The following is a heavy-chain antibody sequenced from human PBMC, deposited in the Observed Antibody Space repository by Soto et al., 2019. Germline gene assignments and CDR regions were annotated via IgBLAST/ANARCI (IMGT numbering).Heavy chain of an antibody. V-gene: IGHV3-13*01. CDR2: IGTVGDT. J-gene: IGHJ4*02. CDR3: AREVSGSGIKPLDY. CDR1: GFTFSSYD. D-gene: IGHD3-10*01. Sequence: EVQLVESGGGLVQPGGSLRLSCAASGFTFSSYDMHWVRQGTGKGLEWVSAIGTVGDTYYLGSVRGRFTVSREDAKKSFYLQMSSLAADVTAVYYFAREVSGSGIKPLDYWGQGTLVTASS.